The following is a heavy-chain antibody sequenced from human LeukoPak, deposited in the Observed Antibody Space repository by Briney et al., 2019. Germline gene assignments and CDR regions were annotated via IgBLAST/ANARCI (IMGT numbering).Heavy chain of an antibody. Sequence: ASVKVSCKASEDTFTYYHIHWVRQAPGQGVEWMGAVYATGGTTINTQNFQGRVTMTRDTSTGTVYMELSSLRFEDTAMYYCATEAPRSYYFDYWGQGILVAVSS. CDR2: VYATGGTT. CDR3: ATEAPRSYYFDY. CDR1: EDTFTYYH. J-gene: IGHJ4*02. V-gene: IGHV1-46*01.